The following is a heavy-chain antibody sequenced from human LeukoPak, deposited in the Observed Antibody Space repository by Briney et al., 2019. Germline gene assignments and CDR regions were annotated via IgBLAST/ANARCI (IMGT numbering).Heavy chain of an antibody. J-gene: IGHJ4*02. D-gene: IGHD3-22*01. Sequence: GGSLRLSCAASGFTFNTYAMSWVRQAPGKGLEWVSAISGSGGNTDYVDSVKGRFSISRDNSRTTLYLQMNSLRAEDTAVYYCVSSYDSSGYYPYYFDYWGQGTLVTVSS. V-gene: IGHV3-23*01. CDR1: GFTFNTYA. CDR2: ISGSGGNT. CDR3: VSSYDSSGYYPYYFDY.